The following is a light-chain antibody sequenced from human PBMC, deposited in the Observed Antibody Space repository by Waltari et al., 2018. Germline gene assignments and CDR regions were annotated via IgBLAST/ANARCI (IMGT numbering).Light chain of an antibody. CDR2: DAS. J-gene: IGKJ4*01. Sequence: EIVLTQSPATLSLSPGERATLSCRASQSVSSYLAWYQQKPGQAPRLLLYDASNRATGIPARFSGSGSGTDFTLTISSLEPEDFAVYYCQQRSNWPPSPTFGGGTKVEIK. V-gene: IGKV3-11*01. CDR3: QQRSNWPPSPT. CDR1: QSVSSY.